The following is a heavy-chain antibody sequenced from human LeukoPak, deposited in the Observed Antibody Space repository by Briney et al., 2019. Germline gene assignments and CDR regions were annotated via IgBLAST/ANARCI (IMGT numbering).Heavy chain of an antibody. CDR1: GFTFSSYA. Sequence: GGSLRLSCAASGFTFSSYAMSWVRQAPGKGLEWVSAISGSGGSTYYADSVKGRFTISRDNSKNTLYLQMNSLRAEDTAVYYCARTEVITMIVVVSPPDYWGQGTLVTVSS. V-gene: IGHV3-23*01. CDR3: ARTEVITMIVVVSPPDY. D-gene: IGHD3-22*01. J-gene: IGHJ4*02. CDR2: ISGSGGST.